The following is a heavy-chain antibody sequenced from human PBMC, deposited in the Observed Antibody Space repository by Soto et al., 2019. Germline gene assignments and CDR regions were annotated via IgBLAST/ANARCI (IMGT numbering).Heavy chain of an antibody. V-gene: IGHV6-1*01. CDR2: TYFRSTWND. CDR3: VIELGTSWSPYYYYYSMDV. CDR1: GGSVSTNNAA. Sequence: PSQTLSLTCAISGGSVSTNNAAWSWIRQSPSRGLEWLGRTYFRSTWNDDYAVSLKGRITINPDTSKNQFSLQLNSVTPEDTAVFYGVIELGTSWSPYYYYYSMDVWGQATTVTISS. D-gene: IGHD6-13*01. J-gene: IGHJ6*03.